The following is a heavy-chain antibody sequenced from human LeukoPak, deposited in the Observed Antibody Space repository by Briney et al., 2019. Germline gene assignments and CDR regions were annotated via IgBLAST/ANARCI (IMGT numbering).Heavy chain of an antibody. CDR1: GFTFSSYG. Sequence: GGSLRLSCAASGFTFSSYGMHWIRQAPGKGLEWVSYISSSSSYTNYADSVKGRFTISRDNAKNSLYLQMNSLRAEDTAVYYCARDYLRGAIRGYFDYWGQGTLVTVSS. J-gene: IGHJ4*02. V-gene: IGHV3-21*05. D-gene: IGHD3-10*01. CDR3: ARDYLRGAIRGYFDY. CDR2: ISSSSSYT.